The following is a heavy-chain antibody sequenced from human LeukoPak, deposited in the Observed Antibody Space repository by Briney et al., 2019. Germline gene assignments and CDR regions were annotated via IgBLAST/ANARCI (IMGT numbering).Heavy chain of an antibody. V-gene: IGHV4-59*12. CDR3: ARWGVTTSSAFDI. Sequence: SETLSLTCTVSGGSISSYYWSWIRQPPGKGLEWIGYIYYSGSTNYNPSLKSRVIISVDTSKNQFSLKLSSVTAADTAVYYCARWGVTTSSAFDIWGQGTMVTVSS. D-gene: IGHD4-11*01. J-gene: IGHJ3*02. CDR2: IYYSGST. CDR1: GGSISSYY.